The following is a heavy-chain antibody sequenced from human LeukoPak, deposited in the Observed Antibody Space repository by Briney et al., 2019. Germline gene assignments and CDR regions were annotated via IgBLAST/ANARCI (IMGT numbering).Heavy chain of an antibody. CDR2: INPNSGGT. J-gene: IGHJ6*02. D-gene: IGHD2-21*02. CDR3: ARGTNIVVVTAINYYFYGMDV. CDR1: GYTFTGYY. Sequence: ASVKVSCKASGYTFTGYYMHWVRQAPGQGLEWMGWINPNSGGTNYAQKFQGRVTMTRDTSISTAYMELSRLRSDDTAVYYCARGTNIVVVTAINYYFYGMDVWGQGTTVTVSS. V-gene: IGHV1-2*02.